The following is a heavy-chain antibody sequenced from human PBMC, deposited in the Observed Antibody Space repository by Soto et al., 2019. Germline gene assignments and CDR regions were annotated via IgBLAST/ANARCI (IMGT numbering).Heavy chain of an antibody. V-gene: IGHV4-61*01. CDR2: IYYSGST. D-gene: IGHD1-20*01. CDR3: ARDHGWGVITPKWDNWFDP. CDR1: GGSVSSDSYY. Sequence: QVQLQESGPGLVKPSETLSLTCTVSGGSVSSDSYYWSWIRQPPGKGLEWIGYIYYSGSTKYNPSRKSRVTISVDTSKNQFSLTLSSVTAADTAVYYCARDHGWGVITPKWDNWFDPWGQGTLVTVSS. J-gene: IGHJ5*02.